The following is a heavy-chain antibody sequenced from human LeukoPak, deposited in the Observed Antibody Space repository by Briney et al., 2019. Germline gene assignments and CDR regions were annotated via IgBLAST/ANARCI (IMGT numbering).Heavy chain of an antibody. D-gene: IGHD6-13*01. V-gene: IGHV1-18*01. Sequence: ASVKVSCKASGYTFTSYGLTWVRQAPGQGLEWMGWITPYNDNTNYAQKLQGRVTMTTDTSTSTAYMELRSLRSDDTAVFYCARASPSSSVDAFDIWGQGTMVTVSS. J-gene: IGHJ3*02. CDR2: ITPYNDNT. CDR3: ARASPSSSVDAFDI. CDR1: GYTFTSYG.